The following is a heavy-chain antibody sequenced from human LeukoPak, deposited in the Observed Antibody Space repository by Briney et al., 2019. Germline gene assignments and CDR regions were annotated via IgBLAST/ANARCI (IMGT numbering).Heavy chain of an antibody. CDR2: IYYTGST. CDR1: GASISDYY. CDR3: ARHSRAYSSTSGTFEY. D-gene: IGHD2-2*01. V-gene: IGHV4-59*08. J-gene: IGHJ4*02. Sequence: SETLSLTCTVSGASISDYYWSWIRQPPGKGLEWFGYIYYTGSTKYNPSLESRVTIPIDTSKNHLYLKLSSVTAADTAIYYCARHSRAYSSTSGTFEYWGQGTLVTVSS.